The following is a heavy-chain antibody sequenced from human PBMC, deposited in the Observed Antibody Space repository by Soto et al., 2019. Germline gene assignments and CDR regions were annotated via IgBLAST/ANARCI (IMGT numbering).Heavy chain of an antibody. CDR1: GFTVSSNY. CDR2: IYSGGST. CDR3: ARDHCSSTSCHKRYFDL. D-gene: IGHD2-2*02. Sequence: EVQLVESGGGLVQPGGSLRLSCAASGFTVSSNYMSWVRQAPGKGLEGVSVIYSGGSTYYADSVKGRFTISRDNSKNTLYLQIDSLRAEDTAVYYCARDHCSSTSCHKRYFDLWGRGTLVTVSS. J-gene: IGHJ2*01. V-gene: IGHV3-66*01.